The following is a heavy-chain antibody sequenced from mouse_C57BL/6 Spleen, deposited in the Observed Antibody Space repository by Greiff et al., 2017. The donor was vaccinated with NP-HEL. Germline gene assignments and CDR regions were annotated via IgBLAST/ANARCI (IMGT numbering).Heavy chain of an antibody. J-gene: IGHJ3*01. CDR2: INPSNGGT. CDR3: ARDYPSYYYGSSAFAY. V-gene: IGHV1-53*01. D-gene: IGHD1-1*01. Sequence: VKLQQPGTELVKPGASVKLSCKASDFTFTSYWMHWVKQRPGQGLEWIGNINPSNGGTNYNEKFKSKATLTVDKSSSTAYMQLSSLTSEDSAVYYCARDYPSYYYGSSAFAYWGQGTLVTVSA. CDR1: DFTFTSYW.